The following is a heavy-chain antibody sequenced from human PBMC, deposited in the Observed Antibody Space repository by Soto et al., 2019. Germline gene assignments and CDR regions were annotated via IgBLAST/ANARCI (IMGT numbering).Heavy chain of an antibody. CDR3: ARRYGSALDY. D-gene: IGHD1-26*01. CDR2: IYYSGST. J-gene: IGHJ4*02. V-gene: IGHV4-59*08. CDR1: GGTISSWY. Sequence: PSETLSLTCTVSGGTISSWYWSWIRQPPGKGLEWIGYIYYSGSTNCNPSLKSRVTISVDTSKNQFSLKLSSVTAADTAVYYCARRYGSALDYWGQGTLVTVSS.